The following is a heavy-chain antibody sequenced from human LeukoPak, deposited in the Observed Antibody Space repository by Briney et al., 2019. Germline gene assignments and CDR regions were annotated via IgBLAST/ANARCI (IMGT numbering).Heavy chain of an antibody. V-gene: IGHV4-39*01. D-gene: IGHD3/OR15-3a*01. Sequence: SETLSLACTVSGDSIRKSNYYWGWIRQPPVKGLEWIGSIYYSGNTYYNASLKSQVSISIDTSKNQFSLRLTSVTAADTAVYYCARQTGSGLFILPGGQGTLVTVSS. CDR2: IYYSGNT. CDR3: ARQTGSGLFILP. J-gene: IGHJ4*02. CDR1: GDSIRKSNYY.